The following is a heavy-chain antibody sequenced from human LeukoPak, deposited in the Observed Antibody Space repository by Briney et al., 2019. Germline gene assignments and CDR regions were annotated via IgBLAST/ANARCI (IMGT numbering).Heavy chain of an antibody. CDR1: GGSISSSNYY. CDR2: IYYSGST. CDR3: ARDTYYYDSSGYHSD. V-gene: IGHV4-39*02. Sequence: PSETLSLTCTASGGSISSSNYYWGWIRQPPGKGLEWIGSIYYSGSTYYNPSLKSRVTISVDTSKNQFSLKLSSVTAADTAVYYCARDTYYYDSSGYHSDWGQGTLVTVSS. D-gene: IGHD3-22*01. J-gene: IGHJ4*02.